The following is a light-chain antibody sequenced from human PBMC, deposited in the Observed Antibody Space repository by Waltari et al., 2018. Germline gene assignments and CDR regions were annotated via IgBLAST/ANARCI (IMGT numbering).Light chain of an antibody. J-gene: IGKJ1*01. CDR3: QHYVRLPAT. Sequence: EIVLTQSPGTLSSSPGERATLSCRASQSVCRSLAWYQQKPGQAPRLLIYGASSRATGVPDRFSGSGSGTDFSLTIARLEPEDFAVYYCQHYVRLPATFGQGTKVEI. V-gene: IGKV3-20*01. CDR1: QSVCRS. CDR2: GAS.